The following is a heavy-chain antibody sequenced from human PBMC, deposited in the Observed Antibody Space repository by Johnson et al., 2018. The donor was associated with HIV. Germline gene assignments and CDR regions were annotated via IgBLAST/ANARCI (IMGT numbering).Heavy chain of an antibody. CDR1: GFTFDDYA. Sequence: VQLVESGGGLVQPGRSLRLSCAASGFTFDDYAMHWVRQAPGKGLEWVSGISWNSGSIGYADSVKGRFTISRDNAKNSLYLQMNRLRAEDTALYYCAKDRRSHYGDYESGAFDIWGQGTMVTVSS. CDR3: AKDRRSHYGDYESGAFDI. D-gene: IGHD4-17*01. V-gene: IGHV3-9*01. J-gene: IGHJ3*02. CDR2: ISWNSGSI.